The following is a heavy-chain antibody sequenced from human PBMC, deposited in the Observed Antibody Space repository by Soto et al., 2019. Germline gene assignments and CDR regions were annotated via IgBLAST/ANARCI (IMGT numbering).Heavy chain of an antibody. D-gene: IGHD2-2*01. V-gene: IGHV3-48*03. CDR1: GFTFSSYE. J-gene: IGHJ4*02. CDR3: ARVFVARIVVVPAAIDY. Sequence: GGSLRLSCAASGFTFSSYEMNWVRQAPGKGLEWVSYISSSGSTIYYADSVKDRFTISRDNAKNSLYLQMNSLRAEDTAVYYCARVFVARIVVVPAAIDYWGQGTLVTVSS. CDR2: ISSSGSTI.